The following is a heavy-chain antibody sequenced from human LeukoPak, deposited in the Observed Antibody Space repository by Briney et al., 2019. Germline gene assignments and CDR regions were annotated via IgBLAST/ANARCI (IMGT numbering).Heavy chain of an antibody. J-gene: IGHJ4*01. CDR1: GGSFSGYY. CDR3: ARGLIKRYSSSCYREPFIDY. Sequence: PSETLSLTCAVSGGSFSGYYWSWIRQPPGQGLEWIGEINHSGSTSYNPSLKIRVTISVDTSTNQFSLKLSSVTAVDTAVYYRARGLIKRYSSSCYREPFIDYWGQGTLVTVSS. D-gene: IGHD6-13*01. V-gene: IGHV4-34*01. CDR2: INHSGST.